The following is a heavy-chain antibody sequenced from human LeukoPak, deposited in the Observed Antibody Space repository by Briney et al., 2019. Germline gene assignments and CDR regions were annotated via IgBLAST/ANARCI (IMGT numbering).Heavy chain of an antibody. Sequence: SETLSLTCTVSGYSISSGYYWGWIRQPPGKGLEWIGSIYHSGCTYYNPSLKSRVTISVDTSKNQFSLKLSSVTAADTAVYYCARDGGSYYSVFDIWGQGTMVTVSS. V-gene: IGHV4-38-2*02. CDR3: ARDGGSYYSVFDI. CDR2: IYHSGCT. CDR1: GYSISSGYY. J-gene: IGHJ3*02. D-gene: IGHD1-26*01.